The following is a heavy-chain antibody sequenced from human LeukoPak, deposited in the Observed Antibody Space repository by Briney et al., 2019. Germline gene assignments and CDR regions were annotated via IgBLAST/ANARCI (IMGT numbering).Heavy chain of an antibody. Sequence: GRSLRLSCAASGFNFSSYGMHWVRQAPGTGLEWVTSIWFDGSNIHYADSVKGRVIISRDNSKSALYLQMNSLRAEDTAIYYCARDSLPMAVTGPFDHWGQGALVTVSS. CDR2: IWFDGSNI. V-gene: IGHV3-33*01. CDR1: GFNFSSYG. CDR3: ARDSLPMAVTGPFDH. D-gene: IGHD6-19*01. J-gene: IGHJ4*02.